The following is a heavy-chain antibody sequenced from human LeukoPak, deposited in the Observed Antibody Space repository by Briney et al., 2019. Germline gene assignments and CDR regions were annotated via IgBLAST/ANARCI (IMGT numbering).Heavy chain of an antibody. J-gene: IGHJ4*02. CDR3: ARGLYYYDSSGYRY. CDR1: GGSISSYY. V-gene: IGHV4-59*01. Sequence: PSETLSLTCTVSGGSISSYYWGWIRQPPGKGLEWIGYIYYSGSTNYNPSLKSRVTISVDTSKNQFSLKLSSVTAADTAVYYCARGLYYYDSSGYRYWGQGTLVTVSS. D-gene: IGHD3-22*01. CDR2: IYYSGST.